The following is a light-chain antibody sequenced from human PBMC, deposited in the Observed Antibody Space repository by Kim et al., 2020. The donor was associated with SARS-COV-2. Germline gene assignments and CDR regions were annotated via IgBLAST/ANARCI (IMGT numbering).Light chain of an antibody. Sequence: DIQMTQSPSSLSASVGDRVSITCQASQDIKHFLTWYQQKPRKAPKLLIYGASNLEIGVPSRFSGNGSGTDFTFTINSLKPEDIATYYCQQYDNLPFTFGPGTKVDIK. CDR1: QDIKHF. CDR2: GAS. V-gene: IGKV1-33*01. CDR3: QQYDNLPFT. J-gene: IGKJ3*01.